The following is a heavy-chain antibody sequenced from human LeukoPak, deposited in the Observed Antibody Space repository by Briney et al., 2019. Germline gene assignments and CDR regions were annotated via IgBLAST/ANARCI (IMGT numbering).Heavy chain of an antibody. Sequence: PGGSLRLSCAASGFTFSSSWMYWVRQAPGRGLVWVSRINSDESITTYADSVKGRFTISRDNAKNSLYLQMNSLRAEDTAVYYCAREGSYGSGSYYKGGWGQGTLVTVSS. J-gene: IGHJ4*02. CDR2: INSDESIT. CDR1: GFTFSSSW. V-gene: IGHV3-74*01. D-gene: IGHD3-10*01. CDR3: AREGSYGSGSYYKGG.